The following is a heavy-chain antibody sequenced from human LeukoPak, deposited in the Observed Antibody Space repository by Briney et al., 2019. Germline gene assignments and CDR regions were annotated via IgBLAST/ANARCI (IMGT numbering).Heavy chain of an antibody. CDR2: ISYDGSNK. J-gene: IGHJ4*02. CDR3: AKDTSELIDY. D-gene: IGHD2-2*01. CDR1: GFTFSSYG. V-gene: IGHV3-30*18. Sequence: GRSLRLSCAASGFTFSSYGMHWVRQAPGKGLEWVAVISYDGSNKYYADSVKGRFTISRDNSKNTLYLQMNSLRAEDTAVYYCAKDTSELIDYWGQGTLVTVSS.